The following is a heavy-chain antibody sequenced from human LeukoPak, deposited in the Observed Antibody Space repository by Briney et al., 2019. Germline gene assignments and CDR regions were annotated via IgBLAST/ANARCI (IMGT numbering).Heavy chain of an antibody. CDR2: ISGSGGST. CDR3: AKGPRVFGVVLHLDWYFDV. D-gene: IGHD3-3*01. J-gene: IGHJ2*01. CDR1: GLTFSPYA. V-gene: IGHV3-23*01. Sequence: SGGSLSLPCTVSGLTFSPYAMSWVRQAPGKGLEWLSAISGSGGSTYYAEPVRGRVSISRDTSTNTLYLQMSSLRAEDTAVYYCAKGPRVFGVVLHLDWYFDVWGRGTVVTVSS.